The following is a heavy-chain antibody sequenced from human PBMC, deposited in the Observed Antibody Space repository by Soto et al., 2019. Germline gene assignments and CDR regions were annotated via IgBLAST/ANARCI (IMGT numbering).Heavy chain of an antibody. V-gene: IGHV3-23*01. CDR2: TTVSGGET. CDR3: GKGGTGDVGDH. J-gene: IGHJ4*02. Sequence: EVQLLESGGGLVQPGGSLRLYCVASGFTFNNYGMTCVRHAPGKGLEWVSGTTVSGGETYYADSVKGRFTISRDNSKSTLLLQMNSLRGEDADVYYCGKGGTGDVGDHWGQGTLVTVSS. CDR1: GFTFNNYG. D-gene: IGHD1-26*01.